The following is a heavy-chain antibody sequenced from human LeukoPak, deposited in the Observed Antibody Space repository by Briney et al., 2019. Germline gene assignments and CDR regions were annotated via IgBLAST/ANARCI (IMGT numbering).Heavy chain of an antibody. CDR3: ARRYSSSWGAIDP. CDR2: IYYSGST. CDR1: GGSISSSSYY. D-gene: IGHD6-13*01. V-gene: IGHV4-39*07. J-gene: IGHJ5*02. Sequence: SETLSLTCTVSGGSISSSSYYWGWIRQPPGKGLEWIGSIYYSGSTNYNPSLKSRVTISVDTSKNQFSLKLSSVTAADTAVYYCARRYSSSWGAIDPWGQGTLVTVSS.